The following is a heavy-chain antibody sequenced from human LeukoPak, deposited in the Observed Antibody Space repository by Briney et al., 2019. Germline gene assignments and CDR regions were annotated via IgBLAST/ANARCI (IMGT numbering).Heavy chain of an antibody. CDR3: ARDSMVVTGGAFDI. Sequence: GGSLRLSCAASGFTVSSNYMSWVRQAPGKGLEWVSVIYSGGSTYYADSMKGRFTISRDNSKNTLYLQVNSLRAEHTAVYYCARDSMVVTGGAFDIWGQGTMVTVSS. CDR1: GFTVSSNY. D-gene: IGHD4-23*01. CDR2: IYSGGST. V-gene: IGHV3-53*01. J-gene: IGHJ3*02.